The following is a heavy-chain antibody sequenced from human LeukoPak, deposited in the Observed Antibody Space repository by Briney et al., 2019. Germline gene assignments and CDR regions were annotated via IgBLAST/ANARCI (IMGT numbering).Heavy chain of an antibody. V-gene: IGHV3-30*02. CDR3: AKDLGIAAPPDYFDY. CDR2: IRYDGSNK. Sequence: PGGSLRLSCAASGFTFSSYGMHWVRQAPGKGLEWVAFIRYDGSNKYYADSVKGRFTISRDNSKNTLYLQMNSLRAEDTAVYYCAKDLGIAAPPDYFDYWGQGTLVTVSS. CDR1: GFTFSSYG. J-gene: IGHJ4*02. D-gene: IGHD6-6*01.